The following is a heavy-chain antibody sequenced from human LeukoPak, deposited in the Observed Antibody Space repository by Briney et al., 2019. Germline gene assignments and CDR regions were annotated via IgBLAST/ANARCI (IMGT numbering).Heavy chain of an antibody. D-gene: IGHD3-9*01. CDR3: ARDRSQGYFDWLLSNTNAFDI. CDR2: ISVNNGNT. Sequence: ASVKVSCKASGYTFTNYGISWVRQAPGQGLEWRGWISVNNGNTNYAQKFQGRVTMTTGTSTSTTYMELRSLRSDDTAVYYCARDRSQGYFDWLLSNTNAFDIWGQGTMVTVSS. J-gene: IGHJ3*02. V-gene: IGHV1-18*01. CDR1: GYTFTNYG.